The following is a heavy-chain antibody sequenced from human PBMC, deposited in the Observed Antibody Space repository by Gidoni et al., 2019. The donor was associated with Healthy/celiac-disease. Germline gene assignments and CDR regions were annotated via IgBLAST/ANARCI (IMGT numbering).Heavy chain of an antibody. V-gene: IGHV5-51*01. J-gene: IGHJ4*02. CDR2: IDPGDSDT. CDR1: GSSFTSSW. CDR3: ARQVLGIHAPFDY. Sequence: EVQLVQSGAAVKKPGESLKISCTGSGSSFTSSWIGWVRQMPGNCLEWMGIIDPGDSDTRYSPSFQGQVTISADKSISTAYLQWSSLKASDTAMYYCARQVLGIHAPFDYWGQGTLVTVSS. D-gene: IGHD7-27*01.